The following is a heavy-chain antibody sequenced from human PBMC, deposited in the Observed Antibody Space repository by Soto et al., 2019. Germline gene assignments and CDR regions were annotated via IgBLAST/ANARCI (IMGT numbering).Heavy chain of an antibody. CDR3: AKDHDYDSSGYFSITREVFGY. Sequence: GGSLRLSCAASGFTFSSYGMHWVRQAPGKGLEWVAVISYDGSNKYYADSVKGRFTISRDNSKNTLYLQMNSLRAEDTAVYYCAKDHDYDSSGYFSITREVFGYWGQGTLVTVSS. CDR2: ISYDGSNK. V-gene: IGHV3-30*18. CDR1: GFTFSSYG. J-gene: IGHJ4*02. D-gene: IGHD3-22*01.